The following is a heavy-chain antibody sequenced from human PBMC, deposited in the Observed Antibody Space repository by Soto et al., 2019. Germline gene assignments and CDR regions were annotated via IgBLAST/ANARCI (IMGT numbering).Heavy chain of an antibody. V-gene: IGHV4-4*02. CDR3: ARAPMVLSRSYFDS. CDR2: IYHSGST. Sequence: SETLSLTCAVSGGSISSSNWWSWVRQPPGKGLEWIGEIYHSGSTNYNPSLKSRVTISVDKSKNQFSLKLSSVTAADTAVYYCARAPMVLSRSYFDSWGQGTPVTVSS. CDR1: GGSISSSNW. J-gene: IGHJ4*02. D-gene: IGHD2-8*01.